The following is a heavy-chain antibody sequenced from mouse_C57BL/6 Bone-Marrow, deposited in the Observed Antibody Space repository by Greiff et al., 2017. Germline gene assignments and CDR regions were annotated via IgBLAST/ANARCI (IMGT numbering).Heavy chain of an antibody. CDR1: GFTFTDYY. Sequence: EVQLMESGGGLVQPGGSLSLSCAASGFTFTDYYMSWVRQPPGKALEWLGFIRNKANGYTTEYSASVKGRFTISRDNSQSILYLQMNALRAEDSATYYCARYLGRRYYAMDYWGQGTSVTVSS. CDR3: ARYLGRRYYAMDY. V-gene: IGHV7-3*01. J-gene: IGHJ4*01. D-gene: IGHD4-1*01. CDR2: IRNKANGYTT.